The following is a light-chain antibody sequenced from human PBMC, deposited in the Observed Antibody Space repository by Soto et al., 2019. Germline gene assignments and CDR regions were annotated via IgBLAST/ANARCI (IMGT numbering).Light chain of an antibody. CDR1: QTITTY. CDR3: QQTYSDIS. Sequence: DVRMTQSPSSLSASVGDTITITCRASQTITTYLNWFQQKPGESPRLLIYGASTLHDVVPSRFSGSGSGTDFTLTISGLQPEDFATYHCQQTYSDISFGGGTRV. V-gene: IGKV1-39*01. J-gene: IGKJ4*01. CDR2: GAS.